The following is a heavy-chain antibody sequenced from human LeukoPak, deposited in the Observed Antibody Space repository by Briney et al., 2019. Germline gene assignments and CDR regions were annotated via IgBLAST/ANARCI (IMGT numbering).Heavy chain of an antibody. CDR3: AKDPRLEAAAPDY. D-gene: IGHD6-25*01. J-gene: IGHJ4*02. CDR1: GFTFSSYG. CDR2: IRNDGSNK. V-gene: IGHV3-33*03. Sequence: PGRSLRLSCAASGFTFSSYGMHWVRQAPGKGLEWVAVIRNDGSNKYYTDSVKGRFTISRDNSKNTLYLQMNNLRAEDTAVYYCAKDPRLEAAAPDYWGQGTLVTVSS.